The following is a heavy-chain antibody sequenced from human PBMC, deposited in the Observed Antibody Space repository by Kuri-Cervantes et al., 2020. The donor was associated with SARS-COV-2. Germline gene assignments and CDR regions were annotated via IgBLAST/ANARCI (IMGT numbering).Heavy chain of an antibody. Sequence: GESLKISCAASGFTFSNAWMSWDRQAPGKGLEWVGRIKSKTDGGTTDYAAPVKGRFTISRDDSKNTLYLQMNSLKTEDTAVYYCTTEEPMTTVKDVWGKGTTVTVSS. D-gene: IGHD4-17*01. CDR3: TTEEPMTTVKDV. CDR1: GFTFSNAW. CDR2: IKSKTDGGTT. J-gene: IGHJ6*04. V-gene: IGHV3-15*01.